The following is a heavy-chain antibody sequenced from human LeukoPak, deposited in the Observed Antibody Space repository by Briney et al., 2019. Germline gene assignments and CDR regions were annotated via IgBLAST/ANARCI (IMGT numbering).Heavy chain of an antibody. D-gene: IGHD5-18*01. CDR2: ISSSSSYV. J-gene: IGHJ4*02. Sequence: KPGGSLRLSCAASGFTFSSYAMNWVRQAPGKGLEWVSSISSSSSYVYYADSVKGRFTISRDNAKNSLYLQMNSLRAEDTAVYYCARGYSYGHGGSDYWGQGTLVTVSS. CDR3: ARGYSYGHGGSDY. CDR1: GFTFSSYA. V-gene: IGHV3-21*01.